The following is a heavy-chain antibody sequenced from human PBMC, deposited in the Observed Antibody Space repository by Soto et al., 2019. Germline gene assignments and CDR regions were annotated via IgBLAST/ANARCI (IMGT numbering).Heavy chain of an antibody. D-gene: IGHD1-26*01. CDR2: ISGSGGST. Sequence: GGSLRLSCAASGFTFSRYAMTCVRQAPGKGLEWVSGISGSGGSTNYADSVKGRFTISRDNSKKTLYLQMKSLRAEDTAVYYCAKFILLEGATSFVMAVWGQGTSVTVS. CDR3: AKFILLEGATSFVMAV. V-gene: IGHV3-23*01. CDR1: GFTFSRYA. J-gene: IGHJ6*02.